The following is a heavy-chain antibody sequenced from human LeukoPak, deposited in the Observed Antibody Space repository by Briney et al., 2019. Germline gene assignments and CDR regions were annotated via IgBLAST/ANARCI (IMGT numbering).Heavy chain of an antibody. J-gene: IGHJ4*02. V-gene: IGHV3-30-3*01. CDR1: GFTFSSYA. CDR2: ISYDGSNK. D-gene: IGHD4/OR15-4a*01. Sequence: GGSLRLSCAASGFTFSSYAMHGVRQAPGKGLEWVAVISYDGSNKYYADSVKGRFTISRDNSKNTLYLQMNSLKAEDTAVYYCARTMVGRFSYWGQGTLVTVSS. CDR3: ARTMVGRFSY.